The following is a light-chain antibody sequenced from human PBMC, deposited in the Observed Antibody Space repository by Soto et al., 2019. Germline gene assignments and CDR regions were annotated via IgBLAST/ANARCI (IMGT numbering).Light chain of an antibody. CDR1: QSVGSN. J-gene: IGKJ4*01. Sequence: IVMPQSAATLCVSPGERPTLSCRPSQSVGSNLAWYQQKPGQAPRLLIYAASTRATGIPARFSGSGSGTDFTLTISSLQSEDFAVYYCQQYNVWPLTFGGGTKVDIK. CDR2: AAS. CDR3: QQYNVWPLT. V-gene: IGKV3-15*01.